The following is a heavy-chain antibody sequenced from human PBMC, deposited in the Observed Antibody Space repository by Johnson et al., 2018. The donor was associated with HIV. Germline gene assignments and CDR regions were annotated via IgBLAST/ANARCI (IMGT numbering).Heavy chain of an antibody. CDR2: IRYAGSNK. J-gene: IGHJ3*02. CDR3: AKVGGTTILRDAFDI. Sequence: VQLVESGGGVVQPGGSLRLSCAASGFTFSSYGMHWVRQAPGKGLEWVAFIRYAGSNKYYADSVKGRFTISRDNSKNTLYLQMNSLRAEDTAVYYCAKVGGTTILRDAFDIWGQGTMVTVSS. D-gene: IGHD1-1*01. CDR1: GFTFSSYG. V-gene: IGHV3-30*02.